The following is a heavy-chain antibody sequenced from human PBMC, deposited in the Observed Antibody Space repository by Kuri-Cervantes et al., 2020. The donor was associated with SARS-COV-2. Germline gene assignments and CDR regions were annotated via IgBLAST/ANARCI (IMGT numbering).Heavy chain of an antibody. V-gene: IGHV3-15*01. CDR1: GFTFSNAW. D-gene: IGHD2-15*01. CDR3: TTVGCSGGSCYYYYYGMDV. Sequence: GESLKISCAASGFTFSNAWMSWVRQAPGKGLEWVGRIKSKTDGGTTDYAAPVKGRFTISRDDSKNTLYLQMNSPKTEDTAVYYCTTVGCSGGSCYYYYYGMDVWGQGTTVTVSS. J-gene: IGHJ6*02. CDR2: IKSKTDGGTT.